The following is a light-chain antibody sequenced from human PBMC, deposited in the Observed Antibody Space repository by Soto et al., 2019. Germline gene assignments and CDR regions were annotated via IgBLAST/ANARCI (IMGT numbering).Light chain of an antibody. CDR3: QQYGSSPIT. Sequence: EIVLTQSPGTLSLSPGERATLSCRASQSVSSSYLAWYQQKPGQAPRLLIYGASSRATVIPDRFSGSGSGTDFTLTIRRLETEDFEVYYCQQYGSSPITFGQGTRLDIK. CDR2: GAS. CDR1: QSVSSSY. J-gene: IGKJ5*01. V-gene: IGKV3-20*01.